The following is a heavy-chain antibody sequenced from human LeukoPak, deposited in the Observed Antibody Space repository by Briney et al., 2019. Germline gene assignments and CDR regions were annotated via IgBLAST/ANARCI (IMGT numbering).Heavy chain of an antibody. Sequence: PSETLSLTCTVSGGSISSSSYYWGWLRQPPGKGLEWIGSIYYSGSTYYNPSLKSRVTISVDTSKNQFSLKLSSVTAADTAVYYCARHGTLRTYNYWGQGTLVTVSS. CDR1: GGSISSSSYY. J-gene: IGHJ4*02. CDR3: ARHGTLRTYNY. CDR2: IYYSGST. V-gene: IGHV4-39*01. D-gene: IGHD3-16*01.